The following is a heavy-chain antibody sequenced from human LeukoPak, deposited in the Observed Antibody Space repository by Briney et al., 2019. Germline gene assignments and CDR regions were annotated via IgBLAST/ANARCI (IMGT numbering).Heavy chain of an antibody. CDR3: ARSITIFEQFNDY. V-gene: IGHV1-69*04. J-gene: IGHJ4*02. Sequence: GASVKVSCKASGGTFSSYAISWVRQAPGQGLEWMGRIIPILGIANYAQKFQGRVTITADKSTSTAYMELSSLRSEDTAVYYCARSITIFEQFNDYWGQGTLVTVSS. CDR1: GGTFSSYA. CDR2: IIPILGIA. D-gene: IGHD3-9*01.